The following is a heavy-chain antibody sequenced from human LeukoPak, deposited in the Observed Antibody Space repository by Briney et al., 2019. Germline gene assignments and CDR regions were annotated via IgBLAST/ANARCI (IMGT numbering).Heavy chain of an antibody. CDR3: ARDYDILTGYYVSTTGAYNWFDP. V-gene: IGHV1-18*01. Sequence: ASVKVSCKASGYTFTSYGIRWVRHAPGQGLEWMGWISAYNGNTIYAQKLQGRVTMTTDTSTSTAYMERRSLRSDVTAVYYCARDYDILTGYYVSTTGAYNWFDPWGQGTLVTVSS. CDR2: ISAYNGNT. CDR1: GYTFTSYG. J-gene: IGHJ5*02. D-gene: IGHD3-9*01.